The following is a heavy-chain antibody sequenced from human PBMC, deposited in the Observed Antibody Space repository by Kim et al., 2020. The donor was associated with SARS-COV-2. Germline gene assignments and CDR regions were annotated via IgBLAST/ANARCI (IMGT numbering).Heavy chain of an antibody. CDR3: ARGFISYRFPYGMDV. J-gene: IGHJ6*02. CDR1: GYTFTSYD. D-gene: IGHD3-16*02. CDR2: MNPNSGNT. Sequence: ASVKVSCKASGYTFTSYDINWVRQATGQGLEWMGWMNPNSGNTGYAQKFQGRVTMTRNTSISTAYMELSSLRSEDTAVYYCARGFISYRFPYGMDVWGQGTTVTVSS. V-gene: IGHV1-8*01.